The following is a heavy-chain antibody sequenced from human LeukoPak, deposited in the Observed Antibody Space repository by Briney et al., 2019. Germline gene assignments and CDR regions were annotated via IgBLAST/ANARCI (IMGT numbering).Heavy chain of an antibody. CDR2: ISYDGSNK. CDR1: GFTFSSYG. J-gene: IGHJ6*02. Sequence: GGSLRLSCAASGFTFSSYGMHWVRQAPGKGLEWVAVISYDGSNKYYADSVKGRFTISRDNSKNTLYLQMNSLRAEDTAVYYCARSYGDLPRMDVWGQGTTVTVS. V-gene: IGHV3-30*03. CDR3: ARSYGDLPRMDV. D-gene: IGHD4-17*01.